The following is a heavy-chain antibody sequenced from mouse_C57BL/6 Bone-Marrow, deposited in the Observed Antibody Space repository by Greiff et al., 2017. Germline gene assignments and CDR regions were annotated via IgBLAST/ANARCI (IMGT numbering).Heavy chain of an antibody. J-gene: IGHJ3*01. CDR1: GYSITSGYY. CDR2: ISYDGSN. V-gene: IGHV3-6*01. CDR3: ARGRGFAY. Sequence: EVKLMESGPGLVKPSQSLSLTCSVTGYSITSGYYWNWIRQFPGNKLEWMGYISYDGSNNYYPSLKNRISITRDTSKNQFFLKLNSVTTEDTATYYCARGRGFAYWGQGTLVTVSA.